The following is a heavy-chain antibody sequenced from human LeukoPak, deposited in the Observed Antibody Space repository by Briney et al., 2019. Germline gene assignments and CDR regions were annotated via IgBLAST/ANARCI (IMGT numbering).Heavy chain of an antibody. Sequence: SETLSLTYAVSGASISNYYWSWIRQPPGKGLEWIGYIDYSGSTNYSPSLKSRVTISLDTSTNQFSLKLSSVTAADTAVYYCARHYSSDPFDYWGQGTLVTVSS. J-gene: IGHJ4*02. V-gene: IGHV4-59*01. CDR1: GASISNYY. D-gene: IGHD6-19*01. CDR2: IDYSGST. CDR3: ARHYSSDPFDY.